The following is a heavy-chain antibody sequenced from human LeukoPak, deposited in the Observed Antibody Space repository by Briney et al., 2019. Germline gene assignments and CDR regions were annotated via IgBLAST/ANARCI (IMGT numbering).Heavy chain of an antibody. J-gene: IGHJ4*02. V-gene: IGHV3-48*01. CDR3: ARVRSVLDY. CDR2: ISSGSSTI. Sequence: GGSLRLSCAAPGFTFSSYSMNWVRQAPGKGLEWVSYISSGSSTIYYADSVKGRFTISRDNAKNSLYLQMNSLRAEDTAVYYCARVRSVLDYWGQGTLVTVSS. D-gene: IGHD3-10*01. CDR1: GFTFSSYS.